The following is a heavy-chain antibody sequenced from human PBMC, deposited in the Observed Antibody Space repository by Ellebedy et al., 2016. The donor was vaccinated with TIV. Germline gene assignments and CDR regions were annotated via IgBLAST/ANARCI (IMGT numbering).Heavy chain of an antibody. CDR3: ARGDYGDYVDRHYYYGMDV. CDR2: IIPIFDTA. J-gene: IGHJ6*02. Sequence: SVKVSCXASGGTFSNYAISWVRQAPGQGLEWMGGIIPIFDTANYAQKFQGRVTITADESTSTVYMELSSLRSEDTAVYYCARGDYGDYVDRHYYYGMDVWGQGTTVTVSS. CDR1: GGTFSNYA. D-gene: IGHD4-17*01. V-gene: IGHV1-69*13.